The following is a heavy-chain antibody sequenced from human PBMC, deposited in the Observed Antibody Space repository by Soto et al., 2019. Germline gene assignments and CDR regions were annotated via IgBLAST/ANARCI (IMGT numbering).Heavy chain of an antibody. CDR2: IIPIVGTA. CDR1: GGTFSSYA. D-gene: IGHD5-18*01. CDR3: ARGRIELWWGVRCYYYYCMGG. V-gene: IGHV1-69*13. J-gene: IGHJ6*02. Sequence: GASVKVSYKASGGTFSSYAISCVRQAPGQGLEWMGGIIPIVGTANYAQKFHGRVTITADESTSTAYMELSSLRSEDTAVYYCARGRIELWWGVRCYYYYCMGGRGQGTTVTVSS.